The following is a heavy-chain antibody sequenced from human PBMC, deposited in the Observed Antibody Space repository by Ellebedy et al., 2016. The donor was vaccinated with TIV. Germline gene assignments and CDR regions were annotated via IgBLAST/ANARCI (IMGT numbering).Heavy chain of an antibody. V-gene: IGHV1-69*13. CDR2: IIPIFGVA. CDR3: ARYLYSNTWLYYFAY. Sequence: ASVKVSCKASGGTMNNYAISWVRQAPGQGLEWMGGIIPIFGVAKYAQKFQGRVTITADESTRTGYMELSSLRSEDTALYYCARYLYSNTWLYYFAYWGQGTLVTVSS. J-gene: IGHJ4*02. CDR1: GGTMNNYA. D-gene: IGHD6-13*01.